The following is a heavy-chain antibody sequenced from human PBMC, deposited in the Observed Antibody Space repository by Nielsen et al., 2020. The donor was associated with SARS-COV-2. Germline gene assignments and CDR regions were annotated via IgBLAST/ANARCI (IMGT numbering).Heavy chain of an antibody. V-gene: IGHV3-33*01. CDR1: GFTFSSYG. CDR2: IWYDGSNK. Sequence: GESLKISCAASGFTFSSYGMHWVRQAPGKGLEWVAVIWYDGSNKYYADSVKGRFTISRDNSKNTLYLQMHSLRAEDTAVYYCARLIAAAVIYWGQGTLVTVSS. D-gene: IGHD6-13*01. J-gene: IGHJ4*02. CDR3: ARLIAAAVIY.